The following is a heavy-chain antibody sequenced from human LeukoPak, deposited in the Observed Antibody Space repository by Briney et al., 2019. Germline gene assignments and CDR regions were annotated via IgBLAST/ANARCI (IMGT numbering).Heavy chain of an antibody. Sequence: ASVKVSCKPSGYTFNTYGITRVRQAPGQGLEWMGWISPYNGNTNYAQKFQGRVTLTTDTSTSTAYMELRSLRSDDTAVYYCARGPHERSGYPDDWGQGTLVIVSS. CDR3: ARGPHERSGYPDD. V-gene: IGHV1-18*01. D-gene: IGHD3-22*01. J-gene: IGHJ4*02. CDR2: ISPYNGNT. CDR1: GYTFNTYG.